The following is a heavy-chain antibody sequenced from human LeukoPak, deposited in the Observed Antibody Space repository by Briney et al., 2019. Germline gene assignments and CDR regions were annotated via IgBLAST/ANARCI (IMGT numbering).Heavy chain of an antibody. CDR3: ARQKQSHGNLDY. CDR1: GFTVSSYA. CDR2: LGIAGDT. V-gene: IGHV3-13*01. D-gene: IGHD1-26*01. J-gene: IGHJ4*02. Sequence: PGGSLRLSCAASGFTVSSYAMHWVRQPIGKGLEWVSALGIAGDTFYPGSVKGRFTISRENAKNSLYLQMNSLRAEDTAMYYCARQKQSHGNLDYWGQGTLVTVSS.